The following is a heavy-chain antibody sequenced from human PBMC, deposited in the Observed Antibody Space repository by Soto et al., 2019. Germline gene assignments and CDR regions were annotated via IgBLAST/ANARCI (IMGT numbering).Heavy chain of an antibody. J-gene: IGHJ6*02. D-gene: IGHD5-18*01. Sequence: KPSETLSLTCAVSGGSISSYYWSWIRQPPGKGLEWIGYIYYSGSTHYNPSLKSRVTISVDTSKNQFSLKLSSLTAADTAVYYCARGYSSRGHNYYYAMDVWGQGTTVTVSS. CDR3: ARGYSSRGHNYYYAMDV. CDR1: GGSISSYY. V-gene: IGHV4-59*01. CDR2: IYYSGST.